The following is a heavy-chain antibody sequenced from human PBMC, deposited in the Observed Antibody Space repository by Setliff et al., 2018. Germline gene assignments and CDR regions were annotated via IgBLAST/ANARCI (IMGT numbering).Heavy chain of an antibody. J-gene: IGHJ4*02. CDR1: GLTFSSYW. Sequence: GGSLRLSCAASGLTFSSYWMSWVRQAPGKGLEWVSYISSSSSTIYYADSVKGRFTISRDNAKNSLYLQMNSLRAEDTAVYYCARVYSGYDPNHYFDYWGQGTLVTVSS. D-gene: IGHD5-12*01. V-gene: IGHV3-48*01. CDR2: ISSSSSTI. CDR3: ARVYSGYDPNHYFDY.